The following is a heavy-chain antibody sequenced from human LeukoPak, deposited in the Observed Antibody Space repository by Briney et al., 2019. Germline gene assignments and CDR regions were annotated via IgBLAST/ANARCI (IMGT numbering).Heavy chain of an antibody. D-gene: IGHD4-17*01. V-gene: IGHV1-2*02. CDR3: ARVRGYGDYGEVHGQLNY. CDR2: INPNSGGT. Sequence: GASVKVSCKASGYTFTDYYMHWVRQAPGQGLEWMGWINPNSGGTNYAQKFQGRVTMTRDTSISTAYMELSRLRSDDTAVYYCARVRGYGDYGEVHGQLNYWGQGTLVTVSS. J-gene: IGHJ4*02. CDR1: GYTFTDYY.